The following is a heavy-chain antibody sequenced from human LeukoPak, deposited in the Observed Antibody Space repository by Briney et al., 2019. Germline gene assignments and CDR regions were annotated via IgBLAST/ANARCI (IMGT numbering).Heavy chain of an antibody. CDR2: IYYSGST. V-gene: IGHV4-31*03. J-gene: IGHJ6*04. D-gene: IGHD4-11*01. Sequence: SQTLSLTCTVSGGSISSGGYYWSWFRQHPGKGLEWIGYIYYSGSTYYNPSLKSRVTISVDTSKNQFSLKLSSVTAADTAVYYCARDRPLQFGLDVWGKGTTVTVSS. CDR1: GGSISSGGYY. CDR3: ARDRPLQFGLDV.